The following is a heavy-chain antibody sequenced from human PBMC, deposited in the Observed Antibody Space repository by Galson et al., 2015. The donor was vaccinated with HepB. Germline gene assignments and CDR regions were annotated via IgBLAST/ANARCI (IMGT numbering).Heavy chain of an antibody. CDR3: ARDPGGGSSWYWVEYYYYGMDV. J-gene: IGHJ6*02. D-gene: IGHD6-13*01. CDR2: IIPIFGTA. CDR1: GGTFSSYA. V-gene: IGHV1-69*13. Sequence: SVKVSCKASGGTFSSYAISWVRQAPGQGLEWMGGIIPIFGTANYAQKFQGRVTITADESTSTAYMELSSLRSEDTAVYYCARDPGGGSSWYWVEYYYYGMDVWGQGTTVTVSS.